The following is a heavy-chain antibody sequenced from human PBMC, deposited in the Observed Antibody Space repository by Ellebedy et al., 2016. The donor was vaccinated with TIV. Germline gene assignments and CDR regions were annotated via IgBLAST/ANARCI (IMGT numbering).Heavy chain of an antibody. CDR3: ARGGYYDDYARLDY. CDR2: ISNDENTE. J-gene: IGHJ4*02. CDR1: RITFSSYA. V-gene: IGHV3-30-3*01. D-gene: IGHD4-17*01. Sequence: GESLKISCAASRITFSSYAMHWVRQTPGKGLEWVAFISNDENTEHYVDSVKGRFTISRDNSNNTLYLQMNSLRADDTAIYYCARGGYYDDYARLDYWGQGTLVTVSS.